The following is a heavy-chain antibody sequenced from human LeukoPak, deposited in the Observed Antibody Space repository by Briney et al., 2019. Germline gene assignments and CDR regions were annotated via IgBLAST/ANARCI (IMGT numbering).Heavy chain of an antibody. CDR1: GGSFSSYY. D-gene: IGHD3-16*01. CDR3: ARDGDLGIFDY. V-gene: IGHV4-4*07. Sequence: SETLSLTCTVSGGSFSSYYWSWIRQPAGKGLEWIGRIYTSGSTNYSPSLTSRVTMSVDTSKNQFSLKLSSVTAADTAVYYCARDGDLGIFDYWGEGTLVTVSS. J-gene: IGHJ4*02. CDR2: IYTSGST.